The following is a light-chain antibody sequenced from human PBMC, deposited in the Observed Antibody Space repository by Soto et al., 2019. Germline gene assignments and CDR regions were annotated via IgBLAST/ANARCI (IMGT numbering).Light chain of an antibody. Sequence: EIVLTQSAATLSLSLGERATLSCRASQTVGGRYLAWFQQKPGQTPRLLIYSASTRAAGVPDRFSGSGSGTDFSLTINRLEPEDFAVYYCLQYVSSPWTFGQGTKVEV. CDR2: SAS. J-gene: IGKJ1*01. V-gene: IGKV3-20*01. CDR3: LQYVSSPWT. CDR1: QTVGGRY.